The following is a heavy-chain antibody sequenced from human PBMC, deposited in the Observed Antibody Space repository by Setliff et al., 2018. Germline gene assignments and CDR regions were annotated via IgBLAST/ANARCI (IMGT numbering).Heavy chain of an antibody. CDR2: ALQGGST. Sequence: SETLSLTCGVYGESISDSYWSWIRQPPGRALEWIGEALQGGSTNYNPSLRGRVIISLDTSKRQFALRINSVTAADTGVYYCAIPGYGDYFGYFRNWSQGALVTVPQ. CDR3: AIPGYGDYFGYFRN. J-gene: IGHJ1*01. CDR1: GESISDSY. V-gene: IGHV4-34*12. D-gene: IGHD4-17*01.